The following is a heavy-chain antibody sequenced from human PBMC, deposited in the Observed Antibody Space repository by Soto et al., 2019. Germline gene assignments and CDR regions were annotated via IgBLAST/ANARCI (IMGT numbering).Heavy chain of an antibody. CDR1: GFPFSSYA. J-gene: IGHJ5*02. CDR2: ISGADDSR. CDR3: AKASSTPPNWFDL. V-gene: IGHV3-23*01. Sequence: LRLSCAVSGFPFSSYAMSWVRQPAGKGLEWVSGISGADDSRYYADSVKRRFTISRDNSKSTLYLQMDSLGAEDTAVYFCAKASSTPPNWFDLWGQGTQVTVSS.